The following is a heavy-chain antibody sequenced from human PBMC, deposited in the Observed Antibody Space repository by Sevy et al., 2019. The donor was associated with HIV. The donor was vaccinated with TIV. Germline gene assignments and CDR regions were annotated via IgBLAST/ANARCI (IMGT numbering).Heavy chain of an antibody. CDR2: INPKSRAT. CDR1: GNTFTGFY. V-gene: IGHV1-2*02. Sequence: ASVKVSCKASGNTFTGFYIHWVRQAPGQGLEWMGWINPKSRATNYSQNFQGRVSMTRDTPIRTAYMELSRLRSDDTAVYYCATYSSGWFRGPALGMDVWGQGTTVTVSS. J-gene: IGHJ6*02. D-gene: IGHD6-19*01. CDR3: ATYSSGWFRGPALGMDV.